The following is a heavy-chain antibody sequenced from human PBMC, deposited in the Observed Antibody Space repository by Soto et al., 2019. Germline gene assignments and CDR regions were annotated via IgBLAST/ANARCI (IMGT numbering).Heavy chain of an antibody. Sequence: QVQLVQSGAEVKKPGASVKVSCKASGYAFTTYDINWVRQATGQGPEWMGWMNPNSGHTVYAQKFQGRVTVIRDTSMNTAYMELSSLRSEDTAVYYCARGIMWFGGYGIDVWRQGTTVTVSS. V-gene: IGHV1-8*01. D-gene: IGHD3-10*01. CDR2: MNPNSGHT. CDR1: GYAFTTYD. J-gene: IGHJ6*02. CDR3: ARGIMWFGGYGIDV.